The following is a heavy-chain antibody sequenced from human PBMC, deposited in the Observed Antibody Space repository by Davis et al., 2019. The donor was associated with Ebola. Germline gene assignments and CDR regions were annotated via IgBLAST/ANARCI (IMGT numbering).Heavy chain of an antibody. J-gene: IGHJ6*02. CDR1: GFTFSSYT. D-gene: IGHD6-13*01. Sequence: GESLKISCSASGFTFSSYTMHWVRQAPGKGLEYVSAISGNGGSTYYADSVKGRFTISRDNSKNTLYLQMSSLRAEDTAVYYCVKSEQQLPRPDYGMDVWGQGTTVTVSS. V-gene: IGHV3-64D*06. CDR2: ISGNGGST. CDR3: VKSEQQLPRPDYGMDV.